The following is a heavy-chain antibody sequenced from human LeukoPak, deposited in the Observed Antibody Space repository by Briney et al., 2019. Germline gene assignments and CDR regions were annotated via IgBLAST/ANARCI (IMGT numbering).Heavy chain of an antibody. D-gene: IGHD6-6*01. CDR3: ARGKQLVRSVYYYGMDV. CDR1: GYTCTRYG. CDR2: MSAYNGNT. Sequence: ASVRVSCKASGYTCTRYGISRVRQAPGQGLEWMGCMSAYNGNTNYAQKLQGRVTMTTDTSTSTAYMELRSLRSDDTAVYYCARGKQLVRSVYYYGMDVWGQGTTVTVSS. V-gene: IGHV1-18*01. J-gene: IGHJ6*02.